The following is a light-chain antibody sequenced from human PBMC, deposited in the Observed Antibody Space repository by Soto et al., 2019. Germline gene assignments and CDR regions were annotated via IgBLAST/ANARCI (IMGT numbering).Light chain of an antibody. J-gene: IGKJ5*01. V-gene: IGKV3-11*01. Sequence: EVVLTQSPVTLSSSPGERATLSCRASQSFRGLLAWYQHKPGQAPRLLIYDAYNRATGIPPRFSGSGSGTDFTLTISSLEPEDSAVYYCQQRHMWPITFGQGTRLEIK. CDR1: QSFRGL. CDR3: QQRHMWPIT. CDR2: DAY.